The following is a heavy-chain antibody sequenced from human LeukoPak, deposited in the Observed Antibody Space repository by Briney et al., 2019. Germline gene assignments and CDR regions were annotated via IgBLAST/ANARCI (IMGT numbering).Heavy chain of an antibody. CDR2: ISSSSSYI. D-gene: IGHD3-22*01. V-gene: IGHV3-21*01. CDR1: GFTFSSYS. Sequence: GGSLRLSCAASGFTFSSYSMNWVRQAPGKGLEWVSSISSSSSYIYYADSVKGRFTISRDNAKNSLYLQMNSLRAEDTAVYYCARDYYDSSGLTSYNDYWGQGTLVTVSS. CDR3: ARDYYDSSGLTSYNDY. J-gene: IGHJ4*02.